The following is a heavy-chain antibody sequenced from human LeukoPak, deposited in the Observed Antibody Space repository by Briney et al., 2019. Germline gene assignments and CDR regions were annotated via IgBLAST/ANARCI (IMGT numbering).Heavy chain of an antibody. Sequence: WASVKVSCKTSGYTFTRYYMQWVRQAPGHGLEWMGIINPISGATDYAQKFQGRVTMTRDTSTSTVYMELSSLRSEDTAVYYCARASTGYYYYYGMDVWGQGTTVTVSS. CDR2: INPISGAT. V-gene: IGHV1-46*01. J-gene: IGHJ6*02. CDR1: GYTFTRYY. CDR3: ARASTGYYYYYGMDV.